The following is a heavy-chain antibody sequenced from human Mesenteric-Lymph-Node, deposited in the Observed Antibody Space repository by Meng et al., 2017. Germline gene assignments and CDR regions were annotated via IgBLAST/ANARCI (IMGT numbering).Heavy chain of an antibody. CDR2: INGDGDNT. J-gene: IGHJ4*02. V-gene: IGHV3-74*01. CDR3: VRTRKGYHYDY. CDR1: GFTFSSCW. Sequence: GESLKISCAASGFTFSSCWMHWVRQAPGKGLVWVSRINGDGDNTIYADSVKGRFTISRDDAKNTVYLQMNSLRVEDTAVYFCVRTRKGYHYDYWGQGTLVTVSS. D-gene: IGHD5-12*01.